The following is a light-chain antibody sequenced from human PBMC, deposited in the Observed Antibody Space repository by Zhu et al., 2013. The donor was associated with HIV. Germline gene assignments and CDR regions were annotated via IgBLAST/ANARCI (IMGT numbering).Light chain of an antibody. CDR1: RVISNY. V-gene: IGKV1-27*01. Sequence: DIQMTQSPSSLSASVGDRVTITCRASRVISNYLAWYQQKPGKVPKLLIYAASTLQSGVPSRFSGSGSGTDFTLTISSLQPEDVATYYCQKXDNAPLTFGEGPRWRSN. CDR3: QKXDNAPLT. CDR2: AAS. J-gene: IGKJ4*01.